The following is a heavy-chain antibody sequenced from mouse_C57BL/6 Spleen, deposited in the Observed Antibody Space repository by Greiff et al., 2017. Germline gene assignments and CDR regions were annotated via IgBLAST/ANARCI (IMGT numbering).Heavy chain of an antibody. CDR1: GYTFTDYN. V-gene: IGHV1-22*01. J-gene: IGHJ1*03. D-gene: IGHD1-1*01. CDR2: INPNNGGT. Sequence: VQLKQSGPELVKPGASVKMSCKASGYTFTDYNMHWVKQSHGKSLEWIGYINPNNGGTSYNQKFKGKATLTVNKSSSTAYMELRSLTSEDSAVYYCAPYYYGSSYWYFEVWGTGTTVTVSS. CDR3: APYYYGSSYWYFEV.